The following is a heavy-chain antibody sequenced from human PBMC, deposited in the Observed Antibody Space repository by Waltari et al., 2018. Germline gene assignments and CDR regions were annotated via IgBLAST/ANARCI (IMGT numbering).Heavy chain of an antibody. CDR1: GYHFTNFA. Sequence: QVQVLQSGAEVKKPGASVKISCQVSGYHFTNFAVHWVRLAPGQKFEWLGWVNVCVGSTKTSQKFNDRLTFTKDTSATTVYMELRGLTSQDTAVYYCATRHLLQGLVETAYWGQGTQVNVST. V-gene: IGHV1-3*01. CDR3: ATRHLLQGLVETAY. D-gene: IGHD1-26*01. CDR2: VNVCVGST. J-gene: IGHJ4*02.